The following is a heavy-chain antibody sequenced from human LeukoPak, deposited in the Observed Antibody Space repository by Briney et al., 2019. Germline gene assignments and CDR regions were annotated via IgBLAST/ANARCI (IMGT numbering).Heavy chain of an antibody. Sequence: GGSLRLSCAASGFTVSSNYMSWVRQAPGKGLEWVSVIYSSGNTYYTDSVKGRFTISRDSSKNTLYLQMNSLRAEDTAVYYCARDPGSGAFDIWGQGTLVTVSS. V-gene: IGHV3-53*01. CDR3: ARDPGSGAFDI. D-gene: IGHD3-10*01. J-gene: IGHJ3*02. CDR1: GFTVSSNY. CDR2: IYSSGNT.